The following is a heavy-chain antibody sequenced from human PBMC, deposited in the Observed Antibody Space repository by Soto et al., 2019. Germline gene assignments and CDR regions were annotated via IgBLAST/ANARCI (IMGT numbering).Heavy chain of an antibody. CDR1: RGPISIINC. D-gene: IGHD6-13*01. CDR2: IYHIGST. J-gene: IGHJ3*02. CDR3: ARRSSWYSLKLTNDAFDI. Sequence: QVQLQESGPGLVNLPGTLSLTCPVPRGPISIINCWGGVRNPPGKGLGGIGEIYHIGSTNYTPSLKSRVTISVDKSKNQFSLKLSSVTAADTAVYYCARRSSWYSLKLTNDAFDIWGQGTMVTVSS. V-gene: IGHV4-4*03.